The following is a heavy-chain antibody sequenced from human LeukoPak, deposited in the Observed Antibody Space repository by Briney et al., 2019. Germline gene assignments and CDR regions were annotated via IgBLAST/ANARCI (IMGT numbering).Heavy chain of an antibody. Sequence: PSETLSLTCTVSGCSISNYYWSWIRQPAGKGLEWIGRIYSSGSTNYNPSLKSRVTMSVDTSKIQFSLKLSSVTAADTAVYYCARGLDGYNSYCYFGMYVWGEGTTVTV. CDR1: GCSISNYY. CDR3: ARGLDGYNSYCYFGMYV. D-gene: IGHD5-24*01. CDR2: IYSSGST. V-gene: IGHV4-4*07. J-gene: IGHJ6*01.